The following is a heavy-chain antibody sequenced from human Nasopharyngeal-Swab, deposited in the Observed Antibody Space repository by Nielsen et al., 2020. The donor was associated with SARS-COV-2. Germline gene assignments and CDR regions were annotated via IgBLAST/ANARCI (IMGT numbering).Heavy chain of an antibody. CDR1: VYTFTRYY. J-gene: IGHJ5*02. CDR2: INPGDRSA. Sequence: ASVKVSCKASVYTFTRYYIHWVRQAPGQGLEWMGIINPGDRSARYSQNFQGRVTMTRDTSTSTVYMELSSLRSEDTAVYYCARGGDPRATDCFDPWGQGTLVTVSS. CDR3: ARGGDPRATDCFDP. D-gene: IGHD1-26*01. V-gene: IGHV1-46*01.